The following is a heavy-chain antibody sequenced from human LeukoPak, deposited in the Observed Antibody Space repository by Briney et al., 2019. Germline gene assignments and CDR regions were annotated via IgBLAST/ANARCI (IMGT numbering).Heavy chain of an antibody. CDR1: GFTFSAYW. V-gene: IGHV3-7*01. Sequence: PGGSLRLSCAASGFTFSAYWMTWVRQAPGKGLEWVANIKEDGTEKNYVDSVQGRFTISRDNVKKSLYLEMNSLRVEDTAVYYCARGRWSDYWGQGTQVTVSS. D-gene: IGHD5-24*01. J-gene: IGHJ4*02. CDR2: IKEDGTEK. CDR3: ARGRWSDY.